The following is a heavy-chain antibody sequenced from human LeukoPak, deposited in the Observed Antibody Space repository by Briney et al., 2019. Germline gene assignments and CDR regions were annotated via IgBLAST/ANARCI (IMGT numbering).Heavy chain of an antibody. CDR1: GFTVSTNY. CDR2: IYSGGST. D-gene: IGHD2-15*01. J-gene: IGHJ1*01. Sequence: GGSLRLSCAASGFTVSTNYMSWVRQAPGKGLEWVSVIYSGGSTFYADSVKGRFTISRDNSKNTLYLQMNSLRAEDTAVYYCASDSYSPEYFQHWGQGTLVTVSS. CDR3: ASDSYSPEYFQH. V-gene: IGHV3-66*01.